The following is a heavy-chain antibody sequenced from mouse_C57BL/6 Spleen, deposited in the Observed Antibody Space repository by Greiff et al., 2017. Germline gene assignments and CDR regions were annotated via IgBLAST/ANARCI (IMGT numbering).Heavy chain of an antibody. J-gene: IGHJ2*01. CDR2: IDPSDSCT. Sequence: VQLQQPGAELVKPGASVKLSCKASGYTFTRYWMQWVKQRPGQGLEWIGEIDPSDSCTNYNQKFKGKATLTVDTSSSTAYMQLRSLTSEDSAVYYCGRAPDGYYEDYWGQGTTLTVSS. CDR3: GRAPDGYYEDY. D-gene: IGHD2-3*01. CDR1: GYTFTRYW. V-gene: IGHV1-50*01.